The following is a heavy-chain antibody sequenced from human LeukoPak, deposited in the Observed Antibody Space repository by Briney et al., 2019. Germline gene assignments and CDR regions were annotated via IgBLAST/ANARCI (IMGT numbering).Heavy chain of an antibody. CDR2: IRYDGSDK. CDR1: GFTFSNHG. J-gene: IGHJ4*02. V-gene: IGHV3-30*02. Sequence: GGSLRLPCATSGFTFSNHGIHWVRQAPGKGLEWVAFIRYDGSDKFYADSVKGRFTISRDNSKNTLYLQMNSLRGEDTAVYYCARTTRWELLDYWGQGTLVTVSS. D-gene: IGHD1-26*01. CDR3: ARTTRWELLDY.